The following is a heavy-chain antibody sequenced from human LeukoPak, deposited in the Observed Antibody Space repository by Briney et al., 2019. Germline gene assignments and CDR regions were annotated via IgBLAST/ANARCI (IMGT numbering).Heavy chain of an antibody. D-gene: IGHD5-12*01. CDR3: ARDKYTGYETFDY. Sequence: SETLSLTYTVSGGSITTDYWSWIRQPPGKGLEWIGYISDTGNTIYNTSLESRVSISVDTSKNQFSLKLSSVTAADTAVYYCARDKYTGYETFDYWGQGTPVTVSS. J-gene: IGHJ4*02. CDR1: GGSITTDY. CDR2: ISDTGNT. V-gene: IGHV4-59*12.